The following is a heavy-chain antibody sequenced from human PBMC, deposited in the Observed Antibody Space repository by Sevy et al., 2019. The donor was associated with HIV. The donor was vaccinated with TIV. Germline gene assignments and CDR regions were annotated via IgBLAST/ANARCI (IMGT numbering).Heavy chain of an antibody. J-gene: IGHJ6*02. CDR1: GFTFDDHA. Sequence: GGSLRLSCAASGFTFDDHAMHWVQQAPGKGLEWVSGISWNSVSIGYADSVKGRFTISRNNAKNSLYLQMNSLRAEDTALYCCAKDRGGDTIYAFVIIPYGMDVWGQGTAVTVSS. CDR3: AKDRGGDTIYAFVIIPYGMDV. V-gene: IGHV3-9*01. CDR2: ISWNSVSI. D-gene: IGHD3-3*01.